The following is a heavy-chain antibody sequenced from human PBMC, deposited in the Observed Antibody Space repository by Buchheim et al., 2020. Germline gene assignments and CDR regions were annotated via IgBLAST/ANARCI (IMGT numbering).Heavy chain of an antibody. Sequence: QVQLVESGGGVVQPGRSLRLSCAASGFTFSSYGMHWVRQAPGKGLEWVAVISYDGSNKYYADSVKGRFTISRDNSKNTLYLQMNSLRAEDTAVYYCAKDYGGRAGDYYYYGMDVWGQGTT. J-gene: IGHJ6*02. CDR1: GFTFSSYG. CDR3: AKDYGGRAGDYYYYGMDV. D-gene: IGHD3-16*01. CDR2: ISYDGSNK. V-gene: IGHV3-30*18.